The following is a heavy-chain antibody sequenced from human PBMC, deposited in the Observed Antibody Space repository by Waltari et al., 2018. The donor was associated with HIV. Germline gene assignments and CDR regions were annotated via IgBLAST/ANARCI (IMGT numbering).Heavy chain of an antibody. CDR2: FDPEDVET. D-gene: IGHD6-19*01. J-gene: IGHJ5*02. CDR3: ATEQWLDRGCNWFDP. CDR1: GYTLTELY. Sequence: QVQLVQARAEVKKPGASVNVSGKVSGYTLTELYVPWARTAPGKGLEWMGGFDPEDVETIYAQKFQGRVTMTEDTSTDTAYMELSSLRSEDTAVYYCATEQWLDRGCNWFDPWGQGTLVTVSS. V-gene: IGHV1-24*01.